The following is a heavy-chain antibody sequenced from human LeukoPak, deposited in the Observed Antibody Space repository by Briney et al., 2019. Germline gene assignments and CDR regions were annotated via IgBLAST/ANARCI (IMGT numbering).Heavy chain of an antibody. D-gene: IGHD3-16*01. CDR1: GYTFTSYY. Sequence: ASVKVSCKASGYTFTSYYMHWVRQAPGQGLEWMGIINPNGGSTSYAQKFQGRVTMTRDTSTSTVYMELSSLRSEDTAVYYCARSRGIMITFGGVDYWGQGTLVTVSS. CDR3: ARSRGIMITFGGVDY. CDR2: INPNGGST. J-gene: IGHJ4*02. V-gene: IGHV1-46*01.